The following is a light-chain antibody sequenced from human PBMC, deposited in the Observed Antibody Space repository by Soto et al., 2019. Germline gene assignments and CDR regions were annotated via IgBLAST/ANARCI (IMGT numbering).Light chain of an antibody. CDR1: SSDVGAYNF. Sequence: QSALTQPPSASGSPGQSVTISCTGTSSDVGAYNFVSWYQQHPGKAPKLMIYEVTKRPSGVPDRFSGAKSGNMASLTVSGLQAEDEADYYCSSYAGSNNLGVFGSGTKVTVL. V-gene: IGLV2-8*01. CDR2: EVT. J-gene: IGLJ1*01. CDR3: SSYAGSNNLGV.